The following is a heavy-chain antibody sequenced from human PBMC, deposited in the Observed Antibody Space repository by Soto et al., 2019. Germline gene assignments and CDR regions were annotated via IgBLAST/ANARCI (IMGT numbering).Heavy chain of an antibody. J-gene: IGHJ4*02. Sequence: QLQLQESGSGLVKPSQTLSLTCAVSGGSISSGGYSWSWIRQPPGKGLEGIGYICHSGSTYYNPAVRGRVTISDDVSKNQFSRKLSSMTAADTAVYYCARENNVLPGGYFDYWGQGTLFTVSS. V-gene: IGHV4-30-2*01. CDR1: GGSISSGGYS. CDR2: ICHSGST. CDR3: ARENNVLPGGYFDY.